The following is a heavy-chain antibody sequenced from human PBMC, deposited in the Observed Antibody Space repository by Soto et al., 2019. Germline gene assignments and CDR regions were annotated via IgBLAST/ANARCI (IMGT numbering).Heavy chain of an antibody. J-gene: IGHJ4*02. D-gene: IGHD3-3*01. CDR3: ARLVFGVVISPYFDY. Sequence: SETLSLTCTVSGGSISSSSYYWGWIRQPPGKGLEWIGSIYYSGSTYYNPSLKSRVTISVDTSKNQFSLKLSSVTAADTAVYYCARLVFGVVISPYFDYWGQGTLVTVS. CDR2: IYYSGST. CDR1: GGSISSSSYY. V-gene: IGHV4-39*01.